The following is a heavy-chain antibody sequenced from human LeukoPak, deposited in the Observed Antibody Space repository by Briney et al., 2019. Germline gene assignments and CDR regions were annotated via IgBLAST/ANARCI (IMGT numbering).Heavy chain of an antibody. D-gene: IGHD6-19*01. CDR1: GGSISSSSYY. V-gene: IGHV4-39*07. Sequence: SETLSLTCTVSGGSISSSSYYWGWIRQPPGKGLEWIGSIYYSGSTYYNPSLKSRVTISVDTSKNQFSLKLSSVTAADTAVYYCARTNSVWQWLVHYWGQGTLVTVSS. CDR2: IYYSGST. J-gene: IGHJ4*02. CDR3: ARTNSVWQWLVHY.